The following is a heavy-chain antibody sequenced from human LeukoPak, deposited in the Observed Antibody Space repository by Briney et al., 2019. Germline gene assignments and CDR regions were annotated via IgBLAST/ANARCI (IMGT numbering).Heavy chain of an antibody. CDR2: IYYSGST. CDR1: GGSISSSSYY. J-gene: IGHJ6*03. CDR3: ARFSGSSSRGRGNYYYYYMDV. V-gene: IGHV4-39*01. D-gene: IGHD6-6*01. Sequence: PSETLSLTCTVSGGSISSSSYYWGWIRQPPGKGLEWIGSIYYSGSTYYNPSLKSRVTISVDTSENQFSLKLSSVTAADTAVYYCARFSGSSSRGRGNYYYYYMDVWGKGTTVTVSS.